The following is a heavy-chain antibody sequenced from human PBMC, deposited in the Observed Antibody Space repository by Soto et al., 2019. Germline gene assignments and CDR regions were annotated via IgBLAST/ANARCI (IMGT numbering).Heavy chain of an antibody. CDR1: GFTFSSYA. CDR3: AKAQTSDYDFWSGTTDAFDI. J-gene: IGHJ3*02. CDR2: ISGSGGST. V-gene: IGHV3-23*01. D-gene: IGHD3-3*01. Sequence: GGSLRLSCAASGFTFSSYAMSWVRQAPGKGLEWVSAISGSGGSTYYADSVKGRFTISRDNSKNTLYLQMNSLRAEDTAVYYCAKAQTSDYDFWSGTTDAFDIWGQGTMVTVSS.